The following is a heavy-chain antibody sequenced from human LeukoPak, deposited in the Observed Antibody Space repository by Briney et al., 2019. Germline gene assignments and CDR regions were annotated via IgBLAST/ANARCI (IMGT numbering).Heavy chain of an antibody. CDR3: AKDFGRGRGYYYDSSGYLDY. Sequence: PGGSLRLSCAASGFTFSSYAMSWVRQAPGKGLEWVSAISGSGGSTYYADSVKGRFTISRDNSKNTLYLQMNSLRAEGTAVYYCAKDFGRGRGYYYDSSGYLDYWGQGTLVTVSS. CDR1: GFTFSSYA. D-gene: IGHD3-22*01. CDR2: ISGSGGST. J-gene: IGHJ4*02. V-gene: IGHV3-23*01.